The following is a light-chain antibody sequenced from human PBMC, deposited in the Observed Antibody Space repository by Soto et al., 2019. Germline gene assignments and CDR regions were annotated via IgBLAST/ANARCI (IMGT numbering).Light chain of an antibody. CDR3: ERYDYSPT. Sequence: EMVLTQSPGTLSLSPGERATLSCRASQSVSSSYLAWYQQKPGQPPRLPIYGASNRATGIPDRVSCSGSGTGSSSTVSRQETVSFAVYDYERYDYSPTFGKGTKVVSK. CDR1: QSVSSSY. CDR2: GAS. J-gene: IGKJ1*01. V-gene: IGKV3-20*01.